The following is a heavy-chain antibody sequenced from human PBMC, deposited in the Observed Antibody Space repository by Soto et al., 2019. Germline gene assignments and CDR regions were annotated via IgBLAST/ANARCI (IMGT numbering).Heavy chain of an antibody. J-gene: IGHJ4*02. V-gene: IGHV3-30*18. CDR3: AKEDAGGNTIPPATD. Sequence: RRLSCAASGFTFSRHGMNWVRQAPGKGLEWVAVISYDGNNKYYADSVKGRFTISRDNYKNTLYLQVNSLRAEDTAVYYCAKEDAGGNTIPPATDWGQGTLSTVSS. D-gene: IGHD2-15*01. CDR1: GFTFSRHG. CDR2: ISYDGNNK.